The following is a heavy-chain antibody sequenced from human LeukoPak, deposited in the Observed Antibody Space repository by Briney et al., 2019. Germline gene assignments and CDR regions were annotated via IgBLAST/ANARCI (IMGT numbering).Heavy chain of an antibody. CDR3: ARIRMITFGGVIVRTYYFDY. V-gene: IGHV4-38-2*01. CDR1: NYPISSGCY. D-gene: IGHD3-16*02. Sequence: PSETLSLTCAVSNYPISSGCYWGWIRQPPGKGLEWIGSIYHRGNTYYNPSLKSRVTISVDTSKNQFSLKLSSVTAADTAVYYCARIRMITFGGVIVRTYYFDYWGQGTLVIVSS. CDR2: IYHRGNT. J-gene: IGHJ4*02.